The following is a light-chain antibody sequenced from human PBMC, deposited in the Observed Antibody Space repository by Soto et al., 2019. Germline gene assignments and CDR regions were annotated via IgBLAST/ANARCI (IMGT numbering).Light chain of an antibody. CDR2: GAS. V-gene: IGKV3-15*01. CDR1: QSVSSN. J-gene: IGKJ4*01. CDR3: QQYDNWPLT. Sequence: EVLMTQSPATLSLCPGERATLSCGASQSVSSNLAWYQQKPGQAPRFLIYGASTRATGIPARFSGSGSGTEFTLTISSLQSEDFAVYYCQQYDNWPLTFGGGTKVDI.